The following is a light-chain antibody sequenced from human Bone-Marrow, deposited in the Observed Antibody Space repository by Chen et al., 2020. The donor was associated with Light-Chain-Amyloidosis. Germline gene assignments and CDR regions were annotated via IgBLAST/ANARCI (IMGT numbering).Light chain of an antibody. V-gene: IGLV3-25*03. CDR3: QSAYSSGTYEVI. Sequence: SYELTQPPSVSVSPGQTARITCSGDDLPTKYAYWYQQKPGQAPVLVIHRDTERPSGISERFSDSSSGTTATLTISGVQAEDEADYHCQSAYSSGTYEVIFGGGTKLTVL. J-gene: IGLJ2*01. CDR2: RDT. CDR1: DLPTKY.